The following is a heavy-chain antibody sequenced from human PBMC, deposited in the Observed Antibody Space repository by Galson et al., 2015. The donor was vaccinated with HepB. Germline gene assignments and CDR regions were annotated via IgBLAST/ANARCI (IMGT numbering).Heavy chain of an antibody. CDR2: ISAYNGNT. J-gene: IGHJ6*02. CDR3: ARIMVRGVTSYYYGMDV. D-gene: IGHD3-10*01. Sequence: SVKVSCKASGYTFTSYGISWVRQAPGQGLEWMGWISAYNGNTNYARKLQGRVTMTTDTSTSTAYMELRSLRSDDTAVYYCARIMVRGVTSYYYGMDVWGQGTTVTVSS. V-gene: IGHV1-18*01. CDR1: GYTFTSYG.